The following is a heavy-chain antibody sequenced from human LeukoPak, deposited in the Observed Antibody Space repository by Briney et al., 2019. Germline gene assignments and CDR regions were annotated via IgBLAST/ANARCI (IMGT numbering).Heavy chain of an antibody. Sequence: PGGSLRLSCAASGFSFNTKWMSWVRQAPGKGLEWVGNIQPDGSEQYPVDSVKGRFTISRDNAKNSLYLQMNSLRAEDTAVYYCARDKNHGDSYFAYWGQGILVTVSS. CDR1: GFSFNTKW. CDR2: IQPDGSEQ. J-gene: IGHJ4*02. CDR3: ARDKNHGDSYFAY. V-gene: IGHV3-7*01. D-gene: IGHD4-17*01.